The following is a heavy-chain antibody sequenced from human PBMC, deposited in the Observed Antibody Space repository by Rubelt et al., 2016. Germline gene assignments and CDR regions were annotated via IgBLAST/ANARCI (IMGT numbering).Heavy chain of an antibody. D-gene: IGHD6-6*01. CDR3: ARGSPYSSSPAY. CDR2: IYYSGST. Sequence: QVQLQESGPGLVKPSETLSLTCTVSGGSISSSSYYLGWIRQPPGQGLAWIGSIYYSGSTYYNPALKSRVTISVDTSKNQFSLKLSSVTAADTAVYYCARGSPYSSSPAYWGQGTLVTVSS. CDR1: GGSISSSSYY. J-gene: IGHJ4*02. V-gene: IGHV4-39*07.